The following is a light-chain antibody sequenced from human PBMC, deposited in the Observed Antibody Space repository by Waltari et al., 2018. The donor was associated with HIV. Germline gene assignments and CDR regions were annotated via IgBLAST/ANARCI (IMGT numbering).Light chain of an antibody. CDR2: DAS. CDR3: EQYDNLPLLT. V-gene: IGKV1-33*01. Sequence: DIQIALSPSSLSASVADRITITSQASQDIRNYLNCDQQKPGKAPHLLIYDASNVETGVPSRFSGSGAGTDFTFTISCLQPEDIATYYGEQYDNLPLLTFGGGTKVEMK. CDR1: QDIRNY. J-gene: IGKJ4*01.